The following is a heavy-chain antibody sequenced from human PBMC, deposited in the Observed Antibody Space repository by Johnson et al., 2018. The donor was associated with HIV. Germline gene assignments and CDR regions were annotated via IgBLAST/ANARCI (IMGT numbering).Heavy chain of an antibody. CDR1: GFTFSIYD. D-gene: IGHD3-16*01. V-gene: IGHV3-13*01. J-gene: IGHJ3*02. CDR3: ARDPGVGEAPRSRVDAFDS. Sequence: VQLVESGGGLVQPGGSLRLSCAASGFTFSIYDMHWVRQVTGKGLEWISAIGTAGDTYYPGSVKGRFTISRENAKNSLYLQMNSLRAGDTAGYYCARDPGVGEAPRSRVDAFDSWGQGTMVTVSS. CDR2: IGTAGDT.